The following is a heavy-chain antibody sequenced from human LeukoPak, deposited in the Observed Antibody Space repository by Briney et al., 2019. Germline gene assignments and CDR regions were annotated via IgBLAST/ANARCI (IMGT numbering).Heavy chain of an antibody. CDR2: INPSCGST. D-gene: IGHD2-15*01. Sequence: GASVKVSCKSSGYTFTSYYMHWVRQAPRQGLEWMGIINPSCGSTSYAQKFQGKVTMTRDTSTSTVYMELSSLRSEDTAVYYCAREKGPYCSGGSCPYYYYYGMDVWGQGTTVTVSS. V-gene: IGHV1-46*01. CDR3: AREKGPYCSGGSCPYYYYYGMDV. J-gene: IGHJ6*02. CDR1: GYTFTSYY.